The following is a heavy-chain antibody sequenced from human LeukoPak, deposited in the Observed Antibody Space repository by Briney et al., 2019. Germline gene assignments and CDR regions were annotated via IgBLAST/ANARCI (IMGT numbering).Heavy chain of an antibody. CDR3: ARQDGTYCGGDCYSGSFDY. V-gene: IGHV4-39*01. CDR2: IYYSGST. Sequence: SETLSLTCTVSGGSISSSSYYWGWIRQPPGKGLEWIGSIYYSGSTYYNPPLKSRVTISVDTSKNQFSLKLSSVTAADTAVYYCARQDGTYCGGDCYSGSFDYWGQGTLVTVSS. J-gene: IGHJ4*02. CDR1: GGSISSSSYY. D-gene: IGHD2-21*01.